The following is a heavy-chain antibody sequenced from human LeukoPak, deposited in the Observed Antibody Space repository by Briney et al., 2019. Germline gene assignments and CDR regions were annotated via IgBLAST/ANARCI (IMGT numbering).Heavy chain of an antibody. CDR1: GGSISSRSYY. J-gene: IGHJ4*02. D-gene: IGHD2-21*02. CDR3: ARMTATIDY. CDR2: IYYSGST. Sequence: SETLSLTCTVSGGSISSRSYYWGWVRQPPGKGLEWIGSIYYSGSTYYNPSLKSRVTISVDTSKNQFSLKLSSVTAADTAVYYCARMTATIDYWGQGTLVTVSS. V-gene: IGHV4-39*07.